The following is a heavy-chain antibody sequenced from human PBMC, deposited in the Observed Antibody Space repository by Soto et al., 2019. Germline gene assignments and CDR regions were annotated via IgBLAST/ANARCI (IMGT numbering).Heavy chain of an antibody. Sequence: SDTLSLTCAVYGGSFSGYYWSWIRQPPGKGLEWIGEINHSGSTNYNPSLKSRVTISVDTSKNQFSLKLSSVTAADTAVYYCARGPLRYFDWLQSVDPWGQGTLVT. J-gene: IGHJ5*02. CDR1: GGSFSGYY. D-gene: IGHD3-9*01. V-gene: IGHV4-34*01. CDR2: INHSGST. CDR3: ARGPLRYFDWLQSVDP.